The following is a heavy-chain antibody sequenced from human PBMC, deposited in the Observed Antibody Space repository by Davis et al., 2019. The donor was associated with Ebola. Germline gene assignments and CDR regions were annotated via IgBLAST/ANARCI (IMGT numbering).Heavy chain of an antibody. V-gene: IGHV4-34*01. CDR1: GGSFSGHY. J-gene: IGHJ4*02. CDR3: ARATHILVPAGMTWGGSFFGY. D-gene: IGHD2-2*01. Sequence: MPGGSLRLSCAVYGGSFSGHYWSWIRQSPGKGLEWIGEINDSGRTNHNPSLKSRITISVDTSKNQFSLKVRSVTAADTAVYYCARATHILVPAGMTWGGSFFGYWGQGILVTVSS. CDR2: INDSGRT.